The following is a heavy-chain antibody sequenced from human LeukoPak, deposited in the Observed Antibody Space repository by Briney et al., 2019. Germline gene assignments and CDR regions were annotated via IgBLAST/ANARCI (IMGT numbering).Heavy chain of an antibody. CDR1: GFTFSSYA. V-gene: IGHV3-23*01. Sequence: GGSLRLSCAASGFTFSSYAMSWVRQAPGKGPEWVSAISGSGGSTYYADSVKGRFTISRDNSKNTLYLQMNSLRAEDTAVYYCAKWVIAARSPQFDYWGQGTLVTVSS. CDR3: AKWVIAARSPQFDY. D-gene: IGHD6-6*01. J-gene: IGHJ4*02. CDR2: ISGSGGST.